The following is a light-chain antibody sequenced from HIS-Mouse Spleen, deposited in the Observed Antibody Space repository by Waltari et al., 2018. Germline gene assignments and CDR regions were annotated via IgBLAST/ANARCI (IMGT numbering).Light chain of an antibody. V-gene: IGLV2-14*03. J-gene: IGLJ1*01. CDR1: SRDVVGYNY. Sequence: QSALTQPASVSGSPGQSLPIPCTGTSRDVVGYNYVSWYQQHPCKAPKLMIYGVSNRPSGMSNRFSGSKSGNTASLTISGLQAEDEADYYCSSYKSSSTRVFGTGTKVTVL. CDR3: SSYKSSSTRV. CDR2: GVS.